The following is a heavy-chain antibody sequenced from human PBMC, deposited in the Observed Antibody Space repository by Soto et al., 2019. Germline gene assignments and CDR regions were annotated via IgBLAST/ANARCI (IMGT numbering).Heavy chain of an antibody. CDR3: ARPDGATYNFRY. J-gene: IGHJ4*02. V-gene: IGHV1-69*13. Sequence: ASVKVSCKASGGTFSSYAISWVRQAPGQGLEWMGGIIPIFGTANYAQKFQGRVTITADESTSTAYMELSSLRSEDTAVYYCARPDGATYNFRYWGQGTLVTVSS. CDR2: IIPIFGTA. CDR1: GGTFSSYA. D-gene: IGHD1-1*01.